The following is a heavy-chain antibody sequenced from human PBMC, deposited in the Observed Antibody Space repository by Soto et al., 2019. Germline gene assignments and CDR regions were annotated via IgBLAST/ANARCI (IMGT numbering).Heavy chain of an antibody. CDR3: ARGPHIVVVTAFDY. CDR1: GFTFSSYG. D-gene: IGHD2-21*02. Sequence: GGSLRLSCAASGFTFSSYGMHWVRQAPGKGLEWVAVIWYDGSNKYYADSVKGRFTISKDNSKNTLYLQMNSLRAEDTAVYYCARGPHIVVVTAFDYWGQGTLVTVSS. V-gene: IGHV3-33*01. J-gene: IGHJ4*02. CDR2: IWYDGSNK.